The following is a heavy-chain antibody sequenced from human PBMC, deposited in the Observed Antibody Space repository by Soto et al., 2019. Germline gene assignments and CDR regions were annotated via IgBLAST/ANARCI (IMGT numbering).Heavy chain of an antibody. D-gene: IGHD3-9*01. V-gene: IGHV3-33*01. CDR3: AREGGYYDILTGYYYYYYYMDV. Sequence: WGSLRLSCAASGFTFSSHGMHWVRQAPGKGLEWVAVIWYDGSNKYYADSVKGRFTISRDNSKNTLYLQMNSLRAEDTAVYYCAREGGYYDILTGYYYYYYYMDVWGKGTTVTVSS. J-gene: IGHJ6*03. CDR2: IWYDGSNK. CDR1: GFTFSSHG.